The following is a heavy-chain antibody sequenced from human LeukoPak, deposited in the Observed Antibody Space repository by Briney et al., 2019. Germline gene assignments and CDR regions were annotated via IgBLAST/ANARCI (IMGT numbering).Heavy chain of an antibody. CDR2: FDPEDGET. CDR1: GYTLTELS. D-gene: IGHD2-15*01. Sequence: ASVKVSCKVSGYTLTELSMHWVRQAPGKGLEWMGGFDPEDGETIYAQKFQGRVTMTEDTSTDTAYLELSSLRSEDAAVYYCATVRVAEAEYYFDYWGQGTLVTVSS. CDR3: ATVRVAEAEYYFDY. J-gene: IGHJ4*02. V-gene: IGHV1-24*01.